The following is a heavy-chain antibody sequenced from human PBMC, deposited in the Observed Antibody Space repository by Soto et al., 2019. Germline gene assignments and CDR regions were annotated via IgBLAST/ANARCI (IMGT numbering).Heavy chain of an antibody. J-gene: IGHJ4*02. D-gene: IGHD6-19*01. CDR1: EGTFSSYG. V-gene: IGHV1-69*06. CDR2: ITPSFGAT. CDR3: ARDSSDSSGWPFDY. Sequence: VASVKVSCKASEGTFSSYGFNWVRQAPGRGLEWMGGITPSFGATNYGKKFQGRVTITADKSTSTVYMELSSLKSEDTAVYYCARDSSDSSGWPFDYWGQGTLVTVSS.